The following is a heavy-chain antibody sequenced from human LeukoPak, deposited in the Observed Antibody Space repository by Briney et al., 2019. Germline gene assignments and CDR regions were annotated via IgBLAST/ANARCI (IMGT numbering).Heavy chain of an antibody. V-gene: IGHV3-74*01. CDR3: ACLPPAVVVSNDAFDI. CDR2: INSDGRNT. J-gene: IGHJ3*02. Sequence: GSLRLSCAASGFTFSRYWMHWVRQAPGKGLVWVSRINSDGRNTNYADSVKGRFTISRDNAKNTLYLQMNSLRAEDTAVYYCACLPPAVVVSNDAFDIWGQGTMVTVSS. CDR1: GFTFSRYW. D-gene: IGHD3-22*01.